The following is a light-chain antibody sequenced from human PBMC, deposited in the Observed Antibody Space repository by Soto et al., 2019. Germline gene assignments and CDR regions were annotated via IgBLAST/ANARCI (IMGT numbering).Light chain of an antibody. CDR1: QSVSYY. CDR3: QQSNSTPWT. Sequence: DIQMTQSPSSLSASEGDRVTITCRASQSVSYYLAWYQQKPGQAPRLLIYSTSTWQSGVPSRFSGSASGTDFTLTISSLQPEDFATYYCQQSNSTPWTFGQGTKVDIK. J-gene: IGKJ1*01. V-gene: IGKV1-39*01. CDR2: STS.